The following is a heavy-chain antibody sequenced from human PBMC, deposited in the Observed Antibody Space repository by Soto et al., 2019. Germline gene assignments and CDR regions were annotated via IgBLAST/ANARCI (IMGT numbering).Heavy chain of an antibody. V-gene: IGHV3-30*18. Sequence: QVQLVESGGGVVQPGRSLRLSCAASGFTFSSYGMHWVRQAPGKGLEWVAVISYDGSNKYYADSVKGRFTISRDNSKNTLYLQMNSLRAEDTAVYYCAKDSTVGSFDYWGQGTLVTVSS. D-gene: IGHD4-17*01. CDR3: AKDSTVGSFDY. CDR2: ISYDGSNK. CDR1: GFTFSSYG. J-gene: IGHJ4*02.